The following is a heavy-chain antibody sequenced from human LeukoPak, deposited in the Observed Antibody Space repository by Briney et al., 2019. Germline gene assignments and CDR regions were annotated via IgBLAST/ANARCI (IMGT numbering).Heavy chain of an antibody. D-gene: IGHD2-2*01. CDR2: IFSGTTTI. V-gene: IGHV3-48*01. Sequence: GGSLRLSCAASGFRFSSYSMNWVRQAPGKGLEWVSYIFSGTTTIYYADSVEGRFTISRDNAKNSLYLQMDSLKAEDTAVYYCARANRPGTEYQPHPGAFDVWGQGTMVTVSS. J-gene: IGHJ3*01. CDR1: GFRFSSYS. CDR3: ARANRPGTEYQPHPGAFDV.